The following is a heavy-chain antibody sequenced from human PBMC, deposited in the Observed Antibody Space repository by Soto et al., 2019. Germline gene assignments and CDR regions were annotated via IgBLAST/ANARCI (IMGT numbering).Heavy chain of an antibody. J-gene: IGHJ4*02. CDR2: ISSSSSTI. CDR1: GFTFSSYS. Sequence: EVQLVESGGGLVQPGGSLRLSCAASGFTFSSYSMNWVRQAPGKGLEWVSYISSSSSTIYYADSVKGRFTISRDNAKNSLYLQMNSLRDEDTAVYYCARGRELVGGSGYFDYWGQGTLDTVSS. CDR3: ARGRELVGGSGYFDY. D-gene: IGHD1-26*01. V-gene: IGHV3-48*02.